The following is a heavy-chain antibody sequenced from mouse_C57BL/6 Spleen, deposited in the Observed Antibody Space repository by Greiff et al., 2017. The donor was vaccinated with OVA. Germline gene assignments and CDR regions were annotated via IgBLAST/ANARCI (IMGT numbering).Heavy chain of an antibody. CDR3: AKNYYGSSYFDV. CDR1: GFTFSDYG. CDR2: ISSGSSTI. Sequence: DVHLVESGGGLVKPGGSLKLSCAASGFTFSDYGMHWVRQAPEKGLEWVAYISSGSSTIYYADTVKGRFTISRDNAKTTLFLQMTSLRSEDTAMYYCAKNYYGSSYFDVWGTGTTVTVSS. V-gene: IGHV5-17*01. D-gene: IGHD1-1*01. J-gene: IGHJ1*03.